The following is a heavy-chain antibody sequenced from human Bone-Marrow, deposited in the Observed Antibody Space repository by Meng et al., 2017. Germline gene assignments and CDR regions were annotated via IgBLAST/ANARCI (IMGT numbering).Heavy chain of an antibody. J-gene: IGHJ6*02. Sequence: SETLSLTCAVYGGSFSGYYWSWIRQPPGKGREWIGEINHSGSTNYNPSLKSRVTISVDTSKNQFSLKLSSVTAADTAVYYCARAGVTIFGVVIPRNWDYYYYGMDVWGQGTTVTVSS. CDR1: GGSFSGYY. D-gene: IGHD3-3*01. CDR2: INHSGST. CDR3: ARAGVTIFGVVIPRNWDYYYYGMDV. V-gene: IGHV4-34*01.